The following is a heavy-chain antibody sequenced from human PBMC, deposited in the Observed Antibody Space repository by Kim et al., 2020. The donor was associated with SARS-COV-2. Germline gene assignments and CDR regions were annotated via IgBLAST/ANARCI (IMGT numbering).Heavy chain of an antibody. J-gene: IGHJ6*02. D-gene: IGHD3-9*01. CDR2: IYSGGST. CDR3: ARDKVRYFDWLPDYYYYYGMDV. V-gene: IGHV3-53*01. Sequence: GGSLRLSCAASGFTVSSNYMSWVRQAPGKGLEWVSVIYSGGSTYYADSVKGRFTISRDNSKNTLYLQMNSLRAEDTAVYYCARDKVRYFDWLPDYYYYYGMDVWGQGTTVTVSS. CDR1: GFTVSSNY.